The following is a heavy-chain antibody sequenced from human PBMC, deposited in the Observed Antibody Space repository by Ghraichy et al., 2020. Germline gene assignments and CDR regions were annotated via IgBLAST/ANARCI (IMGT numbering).Heavy chain of an antibody. CDR3: AKERGATLSHFQY. CDR2: VNPNSGVT. D-gene: IGHD1-26*01. Sequence: ASVKVSCKASGYTFTGYYMHWVRQAPGQGLEWMGRVNPNSGVTNYAQKFQGRVTMTRDTSISTAYMELSRLTSDDTAVYYCAKERGATLSHFQYWGQGTLVTVSS. V-gene: IGHV1-2*06. CDR1: GYTFTGYY. J-gene: IGHJ1*01.